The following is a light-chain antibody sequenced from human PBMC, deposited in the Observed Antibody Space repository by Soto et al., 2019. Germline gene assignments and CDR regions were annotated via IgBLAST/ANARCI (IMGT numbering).Light chain of an antibody. V-gene: IGKV3-11*01. Sequence: EIVLTQSPATLSLSPGERATLSCRASQSVSSYLAWYQQKPGQAPRLLIYDASNRATGIPARFSGSGSGTDFTLTITRLEPEDFAVYYCQHYGGSSTFGQGTRLEIK. CDR1: QSVSSY. CDR3: QHYGGSST. J-gene: IGKJ5*01. CDR2: DAS.